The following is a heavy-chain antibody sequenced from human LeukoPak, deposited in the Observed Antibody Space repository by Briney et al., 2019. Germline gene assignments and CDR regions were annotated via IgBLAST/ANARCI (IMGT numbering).Heavy chain of an antibody. CDR1: GFTFSSYG. CDR3: AKEGGCSGGTCYLDY. J-gene: IGHJ4*02. CDR2: IWYDGSNK. D-gene: IGHD2-15*01. V-gene: IGHV3-33*06. Sequence: GGSLRLSCAASGFTFSSYGMNWVRQAPGKGLEWAAVIWYDGSNKYYADSVKGRFTISRDNSKNTLYLQMNTLRAEYTAVYYCAKEGGCSGGTCYLDYWGQGTLVTVSS.